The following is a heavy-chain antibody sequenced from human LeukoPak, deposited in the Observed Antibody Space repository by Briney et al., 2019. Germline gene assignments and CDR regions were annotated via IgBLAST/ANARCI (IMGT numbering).Heavy chain of an antibody. CDR3: ARVGGH. CDR1: GLTVSKDY. V-gene: IGHV3-53*01. CDR2: IYSGGST. D-gene: IGHD3-10*01. J-gene: IGHJ4*02. Sequence: GGSLRLSCAASGLTVSKDYMSWVRQAPGKGLESVSVIYSGGSTYYADSVRGRFTISRDNSKNTLYLQMNSLRVEDTAVYYCARVGGHWGQGTLVTVSS.